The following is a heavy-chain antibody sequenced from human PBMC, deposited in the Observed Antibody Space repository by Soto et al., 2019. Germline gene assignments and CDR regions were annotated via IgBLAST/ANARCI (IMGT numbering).Heavy chain of an antibody. J-gene: IGHJ4*02. CDR3: AKGEVRGIIPSYFDY. Sequence: GGSLRLSCAGSGFTFRWFGMNWVRQAPGKGLEWVARISNDGSNEYYVDSVKGRFTISRDNSKNTLYPQMDSLRAEDTAVYYCAKGEVRGIIPSYFDYWGLGTLVTVSS. CDR1: GFTFRWFG. V-gene: IGHV3-30*18. CDR2: ISNDGSNE. D-gene: IGHD3-10*01.